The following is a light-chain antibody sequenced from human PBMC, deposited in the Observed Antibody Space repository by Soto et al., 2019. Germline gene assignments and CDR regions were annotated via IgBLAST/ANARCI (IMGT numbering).Light chain of an antibody. CDR2: DVS. CDR3: SSYTSSGTLEVV. V-gene: IGLV2-14*03. J-gene: IGLJ2*01. Sequence: QSVLTQPASVSGSPGQSITISCTGTSSDVGGYNYVSWYQQHPAKAPKLMIYDVSNRPSGVSNRFSGSKSGNTASLTISGLQAEDDDDYYCSSYTSSGTLEVVFGGGTKLTVL. CDR1: SSDVGGYNY.